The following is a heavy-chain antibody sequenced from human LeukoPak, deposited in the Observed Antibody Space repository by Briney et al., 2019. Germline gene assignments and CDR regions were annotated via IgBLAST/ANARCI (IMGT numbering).Heavy chain of an antibody. J-gene: IGHJ4*02. Sequence: GGSLRLSCSASGFTFNTYWMSWVRQAPGKGLQWVANVRPDGREQRYVDSVKGRFTISRDNAKNSLYLQMHSLRAEDTALYYCARVATGIAAPIDYWGQGTLVTVSS. D-gene: IGHD6-13*01. V-gene: IGHV3-7*01. CDR1: GFTFNTYW. CDR3: ARVATGIAAPIDY. CDR2: VRPDGREQ.